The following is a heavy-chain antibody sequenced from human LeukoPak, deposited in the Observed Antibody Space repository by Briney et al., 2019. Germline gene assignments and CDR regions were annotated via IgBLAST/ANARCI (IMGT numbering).Heavy chain of an antibody. Sequence: GGSLRLSCAASGFSFDSYSMSWVRQTPGKGLEWVSAISGSGRGTFYADSVKGRFSLSRDNSKNMLYLQMNGLRPENTAIYYCAKVASNSGKGGAFDIWGQGTMVTVSS. CDR2: ISGSGRGT. D-gene: IGHD6-19*01. J-gene: IGHJ3*02. V-gene: IGHV3-23*01. CDR1: GFSFDSYS. CDR3: AKVASNSGKGGAFDI.